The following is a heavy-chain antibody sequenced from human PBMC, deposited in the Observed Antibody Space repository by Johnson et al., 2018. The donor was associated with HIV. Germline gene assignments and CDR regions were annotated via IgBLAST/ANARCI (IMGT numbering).Heavy chain of an antibody. J-gene: IGHJ3*02. CDR2: IYSGGST. D-gene: IGHD6-13*01. Sequence: VQLVESGGGLVQPGGSLRLSCAASGFTFSDYYMSWVRKAPGKGLEWVSVIYSGGSTYYADSVKGRFTISRDNSKNTLYLQMNSLRAEDTAVYYCARERIAAAGLDAFDIWGQGTMVTVSS. CDR3: ARERIAAAGLDAFDI. CDR1: GFTFSDYY. V-gene: IGHV3-66*01.